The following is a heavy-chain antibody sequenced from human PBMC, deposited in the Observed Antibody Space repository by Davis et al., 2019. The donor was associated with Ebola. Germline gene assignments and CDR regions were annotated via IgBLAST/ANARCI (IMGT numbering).Heavy chain of an antibody. CDR1: GGSISSSY. J-gene: IGHJ4*02. Sequence: MPSETLSLTCTVSGGSISSSYWSWIRQPPGKGLEWIGYIYYSGSTNYNPSLKSRVTISVDTSKNQFSLKLSSVTAADTAVYYCARGRYYYGSGSYPFDYWGQGTLVTVSS. V-gene: IGHV4-59*12. CDR2: IYYSGST. D-gene: IGHD3-10*01. CDR3: ARGRYYYGSGSYPFDY.